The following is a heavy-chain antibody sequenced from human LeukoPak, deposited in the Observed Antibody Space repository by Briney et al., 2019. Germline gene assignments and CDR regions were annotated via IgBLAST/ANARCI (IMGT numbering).Heavy chain of an antibody. CDR2: ISGSGGST. CDR3: ARDFGTQANWGPRWLTVY. Sequence: GGSLRLSCAASGFTFSSSAMSWVRQAPGKGLEWVSSISGSGGSTYYADSVKGRFTISRDNSKNTLYLQMNSLRAEDTAVYYCARDFGTQANWGPRWLTVYWGQGTLVTVSS. D-gene: IGHD7-27*01. V-gene: IGHV3-23*01. J-gene: IGHJ4*02. CDR1: GFTFSSSA.